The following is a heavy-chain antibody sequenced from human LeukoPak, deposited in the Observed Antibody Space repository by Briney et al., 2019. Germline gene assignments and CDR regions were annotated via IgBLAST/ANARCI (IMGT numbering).Heavy chain of an antibody. V-gene: IGHV4-39*01. CDR3: ARYVVYGSGKYYFDY. CDR1: GGSVSSTTYY. J-gene: IGHJ4*02. CDR2: INYSGST. Sequence: SETLSLTCTVSGGSVSSTTYYWSWIRQPPGKGLEWIASINYSGSTYYNPSLKSRVTISVDTSENQFSLKLSSVTAADTAVYCCARYVVYGSGKYYFDYWGQGTLVTVSS. D-gene: IGHD3-10*01.